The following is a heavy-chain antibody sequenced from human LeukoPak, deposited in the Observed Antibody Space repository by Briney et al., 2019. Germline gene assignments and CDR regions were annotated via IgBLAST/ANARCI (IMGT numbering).Heavy chain of an antibody. Sequence: SETLSLTCTVSGGSISSGSYYWSWIRQPAGKGLEWIGRIYTSGSTNYSPSLKSRVTISVDTSKNQFSLKLSSVTAADTAVYYCARLMDTAMVPWYFDLWGRGTLVTVSS. J-gene: IGHJ2*01. D-gene: IGHD5-18*01. V-gene: IGHV4-61*02. CDR1: GGSISSGSYY. CDR2: IYTSGST. CDR3: ARLMDTAMVPWYFDL.